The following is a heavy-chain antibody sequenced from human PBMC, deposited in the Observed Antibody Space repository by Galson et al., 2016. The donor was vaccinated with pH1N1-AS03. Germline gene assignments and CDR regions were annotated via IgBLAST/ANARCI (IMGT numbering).Heavy chain of an antibody. CDR1: GYIFTGFY. CDR3: ARDPRGPCSSATCATTYYFGMDV. J-gene: IGHJ6*02. CDR2: INTDSGVT. Sequence: SVKVSCKASGYIFTGFYVHWVRQAPGQGLEWMGWINTDSGVTNYAQKFQAWVTMTGDTSISIAYLELYGLKSDDTAVYYCARDPRGPCSSATCATTYYFGMDVWGQGPTVIVSS. D-gene: IGHD1-26*01. V-gene: IGHV1-2*04.